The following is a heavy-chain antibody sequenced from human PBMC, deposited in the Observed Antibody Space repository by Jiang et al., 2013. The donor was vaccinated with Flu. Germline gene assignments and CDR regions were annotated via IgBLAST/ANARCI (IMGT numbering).Heavy chain of an antibody. CDR2: IYYSGST. Sequence: GSGLVKPSETLSLTCTVSGGSISSDSYYWGWIRQPPGKGLEWIGSIYYSGSTYYNPSLKSRVTISVDTSNNQFSLKLSSVTAADTAVYYCARTLPLILVITPDAFDIWGPRGQCSPSLQ. CDR1: GGSISSDSYY. D-gene: IGHD3-22*01. V-gene: IGHV4-39*01. J-gene: IGHJ3*02. CDR3: ARTLPLILVITPDAFDI.